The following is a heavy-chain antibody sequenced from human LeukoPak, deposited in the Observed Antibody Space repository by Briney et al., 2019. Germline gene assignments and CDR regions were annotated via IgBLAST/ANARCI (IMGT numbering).Heavy chain of an antibody. V-gene: IGHV3-66*02. CDR3: ARDPRFLESDI. Sequence: PGGSLRLSCAASGFTVSSNYMSWVRQAPGKGLEWVSVIYSGGSTYYADSVKGRFTISRDNSKNTLYLQMNSLRAEDTAVYYCARDPRFLESDIWGQGTVVIVSS. J-gene: IGHJ3*02. CDR1: GFTVSSNY. D-gene: IGHD3-3*01. CDR2: IYSGGST.